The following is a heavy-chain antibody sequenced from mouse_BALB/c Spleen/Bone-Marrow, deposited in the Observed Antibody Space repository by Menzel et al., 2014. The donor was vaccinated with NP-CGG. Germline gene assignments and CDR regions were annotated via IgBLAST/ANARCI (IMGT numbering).Heavy chain of an antibody. CDR2: IYPGDGDT. Sequence: VKVVESGAELVRPGSSVKISCKASGYAFSSYWMNWVKQRPGQGLEWIGQIYPGDGDTNYNGKFEGKATLTADKSPSTAYMQLSSLTSEDSAVYFCARRGPGFDYWGQGTTLTVSS. CDR1: GYAFSSYW. J-gene: IGHJ2*01. V-gene: IGHV1-80*01. CDR3: ARRGPGFDY. D-gene: IGHD3-3*01.